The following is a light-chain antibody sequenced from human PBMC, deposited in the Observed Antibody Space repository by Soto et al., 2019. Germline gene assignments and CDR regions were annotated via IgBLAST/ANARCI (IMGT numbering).Light chain of an antibody. CDR1: ESVGTN. J-gene: IGKJ1*01. V-gene: IGKV3-15*01. CDR3: QQYNDWPAWT. CDR2: GAS. Sequence: VVMTQSPATLSVSPGERATLSCRASESVGTNLAWYQQKPGQAPRLLSSGASSRAARISARFHGSGSGTEFTLTISSLQSEDSEVYYCQQYNDWPAWTFGQGTKVEI.